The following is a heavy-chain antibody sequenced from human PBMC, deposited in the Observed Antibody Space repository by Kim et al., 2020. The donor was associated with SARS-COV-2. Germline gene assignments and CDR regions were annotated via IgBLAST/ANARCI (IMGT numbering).Heavy chain of an antibody. V-gene: IGHV4-38-2*02. D-gene: IGHD1-20*01. J-gene: IGHJ6*02. CDR3: AREVRYNWNLEYYGMDV. CDR1: GYSISSGYY. CDR2: IYHSGST. Sequence: SETLSLTCTVSGYSISSGYYWGWIRQPPGKGLAWIGSIYHSGSTYYNPSLKSRVTISVDTSKNQFSLKLSSVTAADTAVYYCAREVRYNWNLEYYGMDVWGQGTTVTVSS.